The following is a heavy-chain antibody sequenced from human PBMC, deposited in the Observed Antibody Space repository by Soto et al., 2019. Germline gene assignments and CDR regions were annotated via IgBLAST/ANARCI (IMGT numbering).Heavy chain of an antibody. V-gene: IGHV1-2*02. CDR3: ARDSYYDILTGYSRNAFDI. Sequence: GASVKVSCKTSGYTFTGHYMHWVRQAPGQGLEWMGWVNPNSGGTNYAQKFQGRVTLTRGTSINTAYLDLSRLRSDDTAVYYCARDSYYDILTGYSRNAFDIWGQGTMVTVSS. J-gene: IGHJ3*02. D-gene: IGHD3-9*01. CDR1: GYTFTGHY. CDR2: VNPNSGGT.